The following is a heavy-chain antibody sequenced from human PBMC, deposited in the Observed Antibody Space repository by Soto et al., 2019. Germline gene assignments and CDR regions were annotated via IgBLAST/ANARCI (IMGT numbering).Heavy chain of an antibody. J-gene: IGHJ4*02. CDR1: GFTLSSYA. CDR2: IWYDGSNK. Sequence: PGGSLRLSCATSGFTLSSYAMHWVRQAPGKGLEWVAAIWYDGSNKYYADSVKGRFTISKDNSKNTLYLQMNSLRAEDTAVYYCAREKDCTSATCYRGHFDYWGQGALVTVSS. CDR3: AREKDCTSATCYRGHFDY. V-gene: IGHV3-33*01. D-gene: IGHD2-2*01.